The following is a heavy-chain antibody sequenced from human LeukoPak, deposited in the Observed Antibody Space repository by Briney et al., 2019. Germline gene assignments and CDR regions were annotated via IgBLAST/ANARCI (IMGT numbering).Heavy chain of an antibody. CDR3: ARDLYGDYAFDI. CDR1: GGSISSYY. J-gene: IGHJ3*02. CDR2: IYDSGRT. Sequence: KPSETLCLTCTVSGGSISSYYWTWIRQPPGKGLEWIGYIYDSGRTNYNPSLKSRVTISVDTSRKQFSLKLSSVTAADTAVYYCARDLYGDYAFDIWGQGTLVTVSS. D-gene: IGHD4-17*01. V-gene: IGHV4-59*01.